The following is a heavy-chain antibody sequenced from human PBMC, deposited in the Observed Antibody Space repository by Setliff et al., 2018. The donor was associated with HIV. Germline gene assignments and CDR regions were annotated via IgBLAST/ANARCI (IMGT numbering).Heavy chain of an antibody. D-gene: IGHD3-10*01. CDR3: ARRGNYYASAFDY. Sequence: ASVKVSCKASGGTFSSYAISWVRQAPGQGLEWMGGIIPILGIANYAQKFQGRVTITADKSTSTAYMELSSLRSEDTAVYYCARRGNYYASAFDYWGQGTLVTVSS. J-gene: IGHJ4*02. CDR1: GGTFSSYA. CDR2: IIPILGIA. V-gene: IGHV1-69*10.